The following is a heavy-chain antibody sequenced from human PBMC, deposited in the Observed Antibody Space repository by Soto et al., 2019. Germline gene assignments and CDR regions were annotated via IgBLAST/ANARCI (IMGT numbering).Heavy chain of an antibody. V-gene: IGHV4-34*01. CDR3: ARAREFWSGYSGYKGRYNWFDP. Sequence: PSETLSLTCAVYGGSFSGYYWSWIRQPPGKGLEWIGEINHSGSTNYNPSLKSRVTISVDTSKNQFSLKLSSVTAADTAVYYCARAREFWSGYSGYKGRYNWFDPWGQGTTVTVSS. CDR1: GGSFSGYY. CDR2: INHSGST. J-gene: IGHJ5*02. D-gene: IGHD3-3*01.